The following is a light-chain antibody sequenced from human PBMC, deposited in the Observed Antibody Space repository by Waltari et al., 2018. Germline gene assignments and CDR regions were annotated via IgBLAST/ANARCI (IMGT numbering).Light chain of an antibody. V-gene: IGKV4-1*01. Sequence: DIVMTQSPDSLAVSLGERATINCKSNQSVLYSSNNNNYLAWYQQKPGQPPKLLIYWASTRESGVPDRFSGSGSGTDFTLTISSLQAEDVAVYYCQQYYSTPHTFGPGTKVDIK. J-gene: IGKJ3*01. CDR3: QQYYSTPHT. CDR1: QSVLYSSNNNNY. CDR2: WAS.